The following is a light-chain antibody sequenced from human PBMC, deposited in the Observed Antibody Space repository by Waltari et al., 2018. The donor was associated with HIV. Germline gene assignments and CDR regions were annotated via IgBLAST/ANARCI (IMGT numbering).Light chain of an antibody. CDR1: SSNLGLHV. CDR2: ESV. J-gene: IGLJ3*02. Sequence: QSVLTQPPSVSAAPGQKVTISCPGSSSNLGLHVVSWYQHLPGTAPKLLIYESVRRPSGISGRLAGSKSGASGNVGSTGRQAGDEADEYCETWDSGLNAGRVFGGGTKLTVL. V-gene: IGLV1-51*01. CDR3: ETWDSGLNAGRV.